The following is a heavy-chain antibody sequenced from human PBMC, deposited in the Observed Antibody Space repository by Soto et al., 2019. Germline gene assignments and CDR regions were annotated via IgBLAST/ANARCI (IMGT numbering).Heavy chain of an antibody. J-gene: IGHJ6*02. CDR3: AREKGVTAIDYYYYGMDV. CDR2: ISGSGGST. CDR1: GFPVSSYA. D-gene: IGHD2-21*02. V-gene: IGHV3-23*01. Sequence: GGSLRLSCAASGFPVSSYAMSWVRQAPGKGLEWVSAISGSGGSTYYADSVKGRFTISRDNSTSTAYMELSSLRSEDTAVYYCAREKGVTAIDYYYYGMDVWGQGTTVTVSS.